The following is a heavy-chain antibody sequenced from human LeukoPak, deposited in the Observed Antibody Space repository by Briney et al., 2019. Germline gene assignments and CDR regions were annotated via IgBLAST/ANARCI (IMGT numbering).Heavy chain of an antibody. CDR3: ARAFHYYDSSDAFDI. CDR1: GFTFSSYA. CDR2: ISGSGGST. J-gene: IGHJ3*02. D-gene: IGHD3-22*01. Sequence: GGSLRLSCAASGFTFSSYAMSWVRQAPGKGLEWVSAISGSGGSTYYADSVKGRFTISRDNSKNTLYLQMNSLRAEDTAVYYCARAFHYYDSSDAFDIWGQGTMVTVSS. V-gene: IGHV3-23*01.